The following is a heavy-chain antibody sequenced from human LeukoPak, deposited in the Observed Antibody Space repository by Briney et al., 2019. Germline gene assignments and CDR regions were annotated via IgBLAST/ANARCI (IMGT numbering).Heavy chain of an antibody. CDR1: GLRFGAYP. CDR2: IRRRAFGGTT. D-gene: IGHD4-17*01. V-gene: IGHV3-49*04. Sequence: TGGSLRLSCQGSGLRFGAYPISWVRLAPGKGLEWVAFIRRRAFGGTTKYATSVRGRFVISRDDSKGVDYLQMNRIQTEDTAIYYCIRVDHGDLDAQYMDVWGEETTVTVSS. CDR3: IRVDHGDLDAQYMDV. J-gene: IGHJ6*03.